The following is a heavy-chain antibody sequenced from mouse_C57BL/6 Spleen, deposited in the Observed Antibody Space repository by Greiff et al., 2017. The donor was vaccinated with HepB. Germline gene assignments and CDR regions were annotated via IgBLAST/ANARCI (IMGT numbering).Heavy chain of an antibody. V-gene: IGHV1-55*01. CDR2: IYPGSGST. CDR1: GYTFTSYW. D-gene: IGHD2-4*01. J-gene: IGHJ3*01. Sequence: QVQLQQPGAELVKPGASVKMSCKASGYTFTSYWITWVKQRPGQGLEWIGDIYPGSGSTNYNEKFKSKATLTVDTSSSTAYMQLSSLTSEYSAVYYCARSYYDYDEFAYWGQGTLVTVSA. CDR3: ARSYYDYDEFAY.